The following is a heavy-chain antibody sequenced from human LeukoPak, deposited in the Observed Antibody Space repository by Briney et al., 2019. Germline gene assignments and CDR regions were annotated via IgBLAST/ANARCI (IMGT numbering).Heavy chain of an antibody. CDR2: IYYSGST. Sequence: PSETLSLTCTVSGDSINRGGYYWSWIRQHPGKGLEWIGNIYYSGSTYYNPSLKSRVTISVDTSMNQFSLKLHSVTAADTAVYYCAREVLNWVLDYWGQGTLVIVSS. V-gene: IGHV4-31*03. CDR1: GDSINRGGYY. J-gene: IGHJ4*02. CDR3: AREVLNWVLDY. D-gene: IGHD7-27*01.